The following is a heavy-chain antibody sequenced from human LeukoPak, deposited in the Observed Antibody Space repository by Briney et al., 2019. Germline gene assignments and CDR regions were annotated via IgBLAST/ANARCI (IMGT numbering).Heavy chain of an antibody. CDR2: ISWNRGSI. J-gene: IGHJ4*02. V-gene: IGHV3-9*01. CDR3: VRTILFDY. Sequence: GGSLRLSCAASGFTFDDYAMHWVRQAPGKGLEWVSGISWNRGSIGYADSVKGRFTISRDNAKNSLYLQMNSLRAEDTALYYCVRTILFDYWGQGTLVTVSS. D-gene: IGHD2-2*02. CDR1: GFTFDDYA.